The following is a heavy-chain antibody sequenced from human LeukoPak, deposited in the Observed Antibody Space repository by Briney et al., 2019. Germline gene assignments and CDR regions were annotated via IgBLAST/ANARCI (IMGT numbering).Heavy chain of an antibody. CDR1: GGSISSGGYY. J-gene: IGHJ4*02. Sequence: SETLSLTCTVSGGSISSGGYYWSWIRQHPGKGLEWIGYIYYSGSTYYNPSLKSRVTISVDTSKNQFSLKLSSVTAADTAVYYCAREGGPYRPLDYSGQGTLVTVSS. CDR3: AREGGPYRPLDY. CDR2: IYYSGST. V-gene: IGHV4-31*03.